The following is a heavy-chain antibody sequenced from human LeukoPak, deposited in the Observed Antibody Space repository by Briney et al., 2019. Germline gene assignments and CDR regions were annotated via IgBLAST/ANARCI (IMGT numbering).Heavy chain of an antibody. D-gene: IGHD5-24*01. CDR2: INHSGST. CDR3: AREISGGDGYNPGGPDY. Sequence: PSETLPLTCAVYGGSFSGYYWSWIRQPPGKGLEWIGEINHSGSTNYNPSLKSRVTISVDTSKNQFSLKLSSVTAADTAVYYCAREISGGDGYNPGGPDYWGQGTLVTVSS. J-gene: IGHJ4*02. CDR1: GGSFSGYY. V-gene: IGHV4-34*01.